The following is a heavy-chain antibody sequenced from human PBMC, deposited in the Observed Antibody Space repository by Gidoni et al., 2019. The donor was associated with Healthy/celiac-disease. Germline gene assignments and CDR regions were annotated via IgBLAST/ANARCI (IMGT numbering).Heavy chain of an antibody. CDR1: GFTFSSYE. CDR2: ISSSGSTI. D-gene: IGHD2-2*01. Sequence: EVQLVESGGGLVQPGGSLRLSCAASGFTFSSYEMNWVRQAPGKGLEWVSYISSSGSTIYYADSVKGRFTISRDNAKNSLYLQMNSLRAEDTAVYYCASTPSGCSSTSCYQGTDYWGQGTLVTVSS. CDR3: ASTPSGCSSTSCYQGTDY. V-gene: IGHV3-48*03. J-gene: IGHJ4*02.